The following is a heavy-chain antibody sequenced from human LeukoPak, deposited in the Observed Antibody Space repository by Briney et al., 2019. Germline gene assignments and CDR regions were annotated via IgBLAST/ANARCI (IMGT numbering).Heavy chain of an antibody. V-gene: IGHV3-7*01. D-gene: IGHD4-23*01. Sequence: GGALRLSCAASGFTFSTSWMSWVRQAPGKGLEGVANIKQDGSEKYYVDSVKGRFTISRDNAKNSLYLQMNSLRAEDTAVYYCARDVYGGTDYWGQGTLVTVSS. CDR2: IKQDGSEK. CDR3: ARDVYGGTDY. J-gene: IGHJ4*02. CDR1: GFTFSTSW.